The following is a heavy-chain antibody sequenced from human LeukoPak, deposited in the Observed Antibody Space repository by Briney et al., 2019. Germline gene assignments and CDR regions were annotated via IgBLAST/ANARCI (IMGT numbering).Heavy chain of an antibody. CDR1: GGSISSSSYY. J-gene: IGHJ4*02. Sequence: SETLSLTCTVSGGSISSSSYYWGWIRQPPGKGLEWIGTIYYSGSTYYNPSLKSRVTISVDTSKNQFSLKLSSVTAADTAVYYCARLSPYYGAYYFDYWGQGMLVTVSP. D-gene: IGHD4/OR15-4a*01. CDR2: IYYSGST. CDR3: ARLSPYYGAYYFDY. V-gene: IGHV4-39*01.